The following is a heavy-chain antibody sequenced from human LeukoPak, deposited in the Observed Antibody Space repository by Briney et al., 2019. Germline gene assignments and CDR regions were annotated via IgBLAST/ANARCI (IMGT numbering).Heavy chain of an antibody. CDR1: GFNFNDYS. CDR2: ITSTSRTI. CDR3: VNLAAVYGMDV. J-gene: IGHJ6*02. D-gene: IGHD6-13*01. Sequence: PGGSLRLSCEVSGFNFNDYSMHWVRQAPGKGLEWVASITSTSRTILYADSVRGRFIVSRDNAKNTLYLQMSSLRAEDTAVYYCVNLAAVYGMDVWGQGTTVTVSS. V-gene: IGHV3-21*01.